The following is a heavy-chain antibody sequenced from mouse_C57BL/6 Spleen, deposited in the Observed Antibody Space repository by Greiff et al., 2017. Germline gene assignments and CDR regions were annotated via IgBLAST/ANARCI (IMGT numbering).Heavy chain of an antibody. CDR2: IDPNSGGT. CDR3: ARGGFITTVVERYFDV. Sequence: QVHVKQPGAELVKPGASVKLSCKASGYTFTSYWMHWVKQRPGRGLEWIGRIDPNSGGTEYNEKFKSKATLTVDKPSSTAYMQLSSLTSEDSAVYYCARGGFITTVVERYFDVGGTGTTVTVSS. J-gene: IGHJ1*03. D-gene: IGHD1-1*01. CDR1: GYTFTSYW. V-gene: IGHV1-72*01.